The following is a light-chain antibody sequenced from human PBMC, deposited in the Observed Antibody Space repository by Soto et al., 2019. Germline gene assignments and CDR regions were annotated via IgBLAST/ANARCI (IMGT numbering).Light chain of an antibody. CDR3: QQYENWPLT. V-gene: IGKV2-30*01. J-gene: IGKJ4*01. CDR1: QSLVYSDGNTY. Sequence: DVVMTQSPLSLPVTLGQPASISCRSSQSLVYSDGNTYLNWFQQRPGQSPRRLIYKVSNRDSGVPDRFSGSGSGTDFALKISRVEAEDVGVYYCQQYENWPLTFGGGTKVDIK. CDR2: KVS.